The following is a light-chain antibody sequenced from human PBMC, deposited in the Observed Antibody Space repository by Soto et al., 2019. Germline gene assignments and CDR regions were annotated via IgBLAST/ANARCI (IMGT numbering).Light chain of an antibody. CDR2: GAS. V-gene: IGKV3-15*01. J-gene: IGKJ1*01. CDR3: QQYKAWPPWR. CDR1: QSVSSN. Sequence: EIVVPLSLATVSLPPKERATLSSRACQSVSSNLAWYQQKPGQAPRLLIYGASTRATGIPARFSGSGSGTEFTLTISSLQSEDFGVYYCQQYKAWPPWRFGQGTKVDIK.